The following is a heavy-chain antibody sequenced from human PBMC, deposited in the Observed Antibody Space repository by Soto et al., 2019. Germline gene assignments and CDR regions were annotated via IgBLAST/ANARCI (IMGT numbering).Heavy chain of an antibody. V-gene: IGHV3-23*01. J-gene: IGHJ6*02. CDR2: ISGSGGST. Sequence: PGGSLRLSCAASGFTFSSYAMSWVRQAPGKGLEWVSAISGSGGSTYYADSVKGRFTISRDNSKNTLYLQMNSLRAEDTAVYYCAKASSGWYYYYGMDVWGQGTTVTVSS. CDR1: GFTFSSYA. D-gene: IGHD6-19*01. CDR3: AKASSGWYYYYGMDV.